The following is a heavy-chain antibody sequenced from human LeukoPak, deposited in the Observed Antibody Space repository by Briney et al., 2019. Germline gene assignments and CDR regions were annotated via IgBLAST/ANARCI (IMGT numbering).Heavy chain of an antibody. Sequence: GGSLRLSCAASGFTFSNAWMSWVRQAPGKGLEWVGRIKSKTDGGTTDYAAPVKGRFTISRDDSKNTLYLQMNSLKTEDTAVYYCTTGDGGNSRLDPYYFDYWGQGTLVTVSS. CDR1: GFTFSNAW. V-gene: IGHV3-15*01. CDR2: IKSKTDGGTT. CDR3: TTGDGGNSRLDPYYFDY. D-gene: IGHD4-23*01. J-gene: IGHJ4*02.